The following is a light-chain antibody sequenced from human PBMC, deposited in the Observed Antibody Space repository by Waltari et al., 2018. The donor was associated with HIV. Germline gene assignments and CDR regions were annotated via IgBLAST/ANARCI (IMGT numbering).Light chain of an antibody. CDR1: SSDVGGYNY. V-gene: IGLV2-14*01. Sequence: QSALTQPASVSGSPGQSITLSCTGTSSDVGGYNYVSCYQQHPGKAPKLLIYDVSKRPSGVSNRFSGSKSGNTASLTISGLQAEDEAYYYCSSYTSSSTWVFGGGTKLTVL. J-gene: IGLJ3*02. CDR2: DVS. CDR3: SSYTSSSTWV.